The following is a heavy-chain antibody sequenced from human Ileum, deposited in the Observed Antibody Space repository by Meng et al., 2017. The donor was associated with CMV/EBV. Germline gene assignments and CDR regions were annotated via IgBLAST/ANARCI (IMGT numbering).Heavy chain of an antibody. J-gene: IGHJ5*01. CDR2: VSYTGDT. CDR1: SIDSSTYY. Sequence: SIDSSTYYWGWIRQPTGKGLEWIGSVSYTGDTDYNASLRSRVTMSVDTSQSQFFLKVNSVTAADTAVYSCVRILNTGINGRGWFDLWGQGVLVTVSS. V-gene: IGHV4-39*07. CDR3: VRILNTGINGRGWFDL. D-gene: IGHD2-8*02.